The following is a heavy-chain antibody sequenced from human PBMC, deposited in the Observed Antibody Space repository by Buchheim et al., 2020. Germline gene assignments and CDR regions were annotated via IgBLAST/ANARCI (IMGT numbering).Heavy chain of an antibody. V-gene: IGHV3-48*01. CDR3: ARETWQLPSYYYYYYMDV. CDR1: GFTFSSYS. Sequence: EVQLVESGGGLVQPGGSLRLSCAASGFTFSSYSMNWVRQAPGKGLEWVSYISSSSSTIYYADSVTGRFTISRDNAKNSLYLQMNSLRAEDTAVYYCARETWQLPSYYYYYYMDVWGKGTT. J-gene: IGHJ6*03. CDR2: ISSSSSTI. D-gene: IGHD2-15*01.